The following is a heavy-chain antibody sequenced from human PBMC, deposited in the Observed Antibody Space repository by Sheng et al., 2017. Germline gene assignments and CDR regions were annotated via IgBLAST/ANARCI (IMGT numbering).Heavy chain of an antibody. V-gene: IGHV3-53*01. J-gene: IGHJ4*02. Sequence: EVQLVESGGGLIQPRGSLRLSCAASGFTVGSNYMSWVRQAPGKGLEWVSVIYSGGSTYYADSVKGRFTISRDNSKNTLYLQMNSLRAEDTAVYYCARGPSGSYLDCWGQGTLVTVSS. CDR1: GFTVGSNY. CDR3: ARGPSGSYLDC. CDR2: IYSGGST. D-gene: IGHD1-26*01.